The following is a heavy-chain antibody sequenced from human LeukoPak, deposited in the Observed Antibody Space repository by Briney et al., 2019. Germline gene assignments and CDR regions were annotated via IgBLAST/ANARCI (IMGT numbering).Heavy chain of an antibody. J-gene: IGHJ6*02. Sequence: GGSLRLPCAASGFTFSSYEMNWVRQAPGKGLEWVSYISSSGSTIYYADSVKGRFTISRDNAKNSLYLQMNSLRAEDTAVYYCARDFRDFWSGYAEIYYYYGMDVWGQGTTVTVSS. CDR1: GFTFSSYE. V-gene: IGHV3-48*03. D-gene: IGHD3-3*01. CDR2: ISSSGSTI. CDR3: ARDFRDFWSGYAEIYYYYGMDV.